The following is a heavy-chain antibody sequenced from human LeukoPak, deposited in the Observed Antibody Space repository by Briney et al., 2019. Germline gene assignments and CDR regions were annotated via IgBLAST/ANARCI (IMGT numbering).Heavy chain of an antibody. CDR2: IYSSGTT. J-gene: IGHJ4*02. V-gene: IGHV4-39*07. Sequence: SETLSLTCTVSGDSITSGSYYWGWIRQTAEKGLEWIGNIYSSGTTSFNPSLKSRITMSVDTSKNQFSLKMNSVTAADTAVYYCASDYYDSSGYNYWGQGTLVTVSS. CDR3: ASDYYDSSGYNY. D-gene: IGHD3-22*01. CDR1: GDSITSGSYY.